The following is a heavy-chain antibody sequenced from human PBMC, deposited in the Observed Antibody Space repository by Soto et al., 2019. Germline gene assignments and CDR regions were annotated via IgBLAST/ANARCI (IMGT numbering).Heavy chain of an antibody. Sequence: QVQLVQSGAEVKKPGASVKVSCKASGYTFTNYGISCVRQAPGQGPEWMGWISGYNGNTKYAQNLQGRVTMTTDTSTSTAYMELRSLRSDDTAVYYCAKGGSSWSAEYYQHWVQGTLVIVSS. D-gene: IGHD6-13*01. V-gene: IGHV1-18*01. J-gene: IGHJ1*01. CDR2: ISGYNGNT. CDR3: AKGGSSWSAEYYQH. CDR1: GYTFTNYG.